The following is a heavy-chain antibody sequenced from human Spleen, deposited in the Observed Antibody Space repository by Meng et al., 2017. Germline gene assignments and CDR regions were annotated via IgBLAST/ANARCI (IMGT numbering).Heavy chain of an antibody. D-gene: IGHD6-6*01. J-gene: IGHJ4*02. CDR1: VAPVISSNW. V-gene: IGHV4-4*02. Sequence: GKRDEVGTGRVTPSGTSSATCAVSVAPVISSNWWAWGRLLPGKGLKWIGKVYPIWSTNYNPSLKIRVTISVDKSKNQFSLKRSYVTAADTAVYYCAKVHSNSPYFDYWGQGTLVTVSS. CDR3: AKVHSNSPYFDY. CDR2: VYPIWST.